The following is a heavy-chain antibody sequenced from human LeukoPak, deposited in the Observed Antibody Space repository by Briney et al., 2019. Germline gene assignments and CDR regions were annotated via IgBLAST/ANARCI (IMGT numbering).Heavy chain of an antibody. D-gene: IGHD3-22*01. CDR3: VGYPPYYDSSGYYGGGVDY. V-gene: IGHV4-39*07. J-gene: IGHJ4*02. Sequence: SETLSLTCTVSGGSISSSSYYWGWIRQPPGKGLEWIGSIYYSGSTYYNPSLKSRVTISVDTSKNQFSLKLGSVTAADTAVYYCVGYPPYYDSSGYYGGGVDYWGQGTLVTVSS. CDR2: IYYSGST. CDR1: GGSISSSSYY.